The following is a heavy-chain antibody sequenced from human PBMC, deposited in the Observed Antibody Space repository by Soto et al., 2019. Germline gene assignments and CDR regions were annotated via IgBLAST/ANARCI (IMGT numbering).Heavy chain of an antibody. CDR3: AGCRGGESSYYYYGMDV. CDR2: ISYDGSNK. V-gene: IGHV3-30-3*01. Sequence: QVPLVESGGGVVQPGRSLRLSCAASGFTFSSYAMHWVRQAPGKGLEWVAVISYDGSNKYYADSVKGRFTISRDNSRNTRDRQRNSLRAEDTAVYYCAGCRGGESSYYYYGMDVWGRATTVTVFS. J-gene: IGHJ6*02. D-gene: IGHD3-10*01. CDR1: GFTFSSYA.